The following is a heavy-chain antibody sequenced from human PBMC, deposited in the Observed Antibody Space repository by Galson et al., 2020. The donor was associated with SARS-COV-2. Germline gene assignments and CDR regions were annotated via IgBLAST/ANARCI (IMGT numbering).Heavy chain of an antibody. CDR1: GFSFMSYS. J-gene: IGHJ3*02. Sequence: GEYLKISCAASGFSFMSYSMQWVRQAPGKGLEWVSSISSNIRDFYYADAVKGRFTISRDNAKNSLYLQMNSLRAEDTAVYYCARDHRVWFGDSDAFDIWGQGTLVIVSS. D-gene: IGHD3-10*01. V-gene: IGHV3-21*01. CDR3: ARDHRVWFGDSDAFDI. CDR2: ISSNIRDF.